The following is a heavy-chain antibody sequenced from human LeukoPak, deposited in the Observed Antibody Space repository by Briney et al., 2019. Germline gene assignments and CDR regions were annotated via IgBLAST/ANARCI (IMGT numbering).Heavy chain of an antibody. Sequence: PSQTLSLTCTVSGGSISSGSYYWSWIRQPAGKGLEWIGRIYTSGSTNYNPSLKSRVTISVDTSKNQFSLKLSSVTAADTAVYYCARERLSNWFDPWGQGTLATVSS. CDR1: GGSISSGSYY. CDR2: IYTSGST. CDR3: ARERLSNWFDP. D-gene: IGHD3-16*02. V-gene: IGHV4-61*02. J-gene: IGHJ5*02.